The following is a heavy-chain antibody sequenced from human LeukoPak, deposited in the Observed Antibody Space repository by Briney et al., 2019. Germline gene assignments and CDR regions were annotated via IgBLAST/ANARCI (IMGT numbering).Heavy chain of an antibody. CDR3: ARPFTVTTFAY. CDR1: GFTFSIYA. V-gene: IGHV3-23*01. Sequence: PGGSLRLSCAASGFTFSIYAMNWVRQAPGKGLEWVSGISFNGNNTYYTDSVKGRFTVSRDNSKNTLYLQMNRLRAEDTAIYFCARPFTVTTFAYWGQGTLVTVSS. CDR2: ISFNGNNT. D-gene: IGHD4-17*01. J-gene: IGHJ4*02.